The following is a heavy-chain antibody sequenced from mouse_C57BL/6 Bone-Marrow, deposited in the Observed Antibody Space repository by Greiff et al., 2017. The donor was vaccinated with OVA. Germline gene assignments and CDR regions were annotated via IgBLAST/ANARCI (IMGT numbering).Heavy chain of an antibody. V-gene: IGHV1-50*01. CDR3: AGWEFAY. CDR1: GYTFTSYW. Sequence: QVQLQQSVAELVKPGASVKLSCKASGYTFTSYWIQWVKQRPGQGLEWIGEIDPSDGYTNYNQKFKGKATVTVDTSSSTANLQLSSLTSEDSAVYYCAGWEFAYWGQGTLVTVSA. CDR2: IDPSDGYT. D-gene: IGHD4-1*01. J-gene: IGHJ3*01.